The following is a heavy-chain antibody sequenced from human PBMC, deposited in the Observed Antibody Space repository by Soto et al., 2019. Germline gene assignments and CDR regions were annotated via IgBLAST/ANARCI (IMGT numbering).Heavy chain of an antibody. CDR1: GGTFSSYA. D-gene: IGHD4-4*01. CDR3: ARATVNYYYYYGMDV. Sequence: SVKVSCKGSGGTFSSYAISWVRQAPGQGLEWMGGIIPIFGTANYAQKFQGRVTITADESTSTAYMELSSLRSEDTAVYYCARATVNYYYYYGMDVWGQGTTVTVSS. CDR2: IIPIFGTA. V-gene: IGHV1-69*13. J-gene: IGHJ6*02.